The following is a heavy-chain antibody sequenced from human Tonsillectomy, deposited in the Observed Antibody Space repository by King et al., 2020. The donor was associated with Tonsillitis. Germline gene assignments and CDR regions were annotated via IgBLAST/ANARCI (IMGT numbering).Heavy chain of an antibody. J-gene: IGHJ3*02. CDR3: AKGGQGYSSSWYDGFNI. Sequence: VQLVESGGGLVQPGGSLRLSCAASGFTFSSYAMTWVRQAPGKGLEWVSGISGSGDSTYYADSVKGRFTISRDNSKNTLYLQMNSLRVEDTAVYYCAKGGQGYSSSWYDGFNIWGQGTMVTVSS. D-gene: IGHD6-13*01. CDR1: GFTFSSYA. V-gene: IGHV3-23*04. CDR2: ISGSGDST.